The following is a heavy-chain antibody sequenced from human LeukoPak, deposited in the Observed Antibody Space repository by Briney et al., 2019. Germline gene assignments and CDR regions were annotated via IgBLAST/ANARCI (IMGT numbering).Heavy chain of an antibody. CDR2: IYYSGST. V-gene: IGHV4-39*07. CDR3: ARALGSGWYAGQNKYSFDY. CDR1: GGSISSSSYY. J-gene: IGHJ4*02. Sequence: PSETLSLTCTVSGGSISSSSYYWGWIRQPPGKGLEWIGSIYYSGSTNYNPSRKSRVTISVDTSKNQFSLKLSSVTAADTAVYYCARALGSGWYAGQNKYSFDYWGQGTLVTVSS. D-gene: IGHD6-19*01.